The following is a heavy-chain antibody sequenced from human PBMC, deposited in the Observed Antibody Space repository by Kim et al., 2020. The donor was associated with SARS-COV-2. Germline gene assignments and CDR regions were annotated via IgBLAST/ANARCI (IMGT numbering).Heavy chain of an antibody. CDR1: GYTFTSYA. D-gene: IGHD3-3*01. CDR3: ARDQVTIFGVVSYYYYYGMDV. J-gene: IGHJ6*02. CDR2: INTNTGNP. Sequence: ASVKVSCKASGYTFTSYAMNWVRQAPGQGLEWMGWINTNTGNPTYAQGFTGRFVFSLDTSVSTAYLQISSLKAEDTAVYYCARDQVTIFGVVSYYYYYGMDVWGQGTTVTVSS. V-gene: IGHV7-4-1*02.